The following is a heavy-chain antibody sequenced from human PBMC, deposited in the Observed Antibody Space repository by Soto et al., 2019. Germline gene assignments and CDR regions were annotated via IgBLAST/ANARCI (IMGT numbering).Heavy chain of an antibody. CDR1: GYTFTSYG. V-gene: IGHV1-18*01. D-gene: IGHD2-15*01. J-gene: IGHJ4*02. CDR2: ISAYNGNT. Sequence: QVQLVQSGAEVKKPGASVKVSCKASGYTFTSYGISWVRQAPGQGLEWMGWISAYNGNTNYAQKLQGRVTMTTDTSTSKPSMEVRSVRSADTAGYYCAGEDDCSGGSCYFDSWGQGTLVTVSS. CDR3: AGEDDCSGGSCYFDS.